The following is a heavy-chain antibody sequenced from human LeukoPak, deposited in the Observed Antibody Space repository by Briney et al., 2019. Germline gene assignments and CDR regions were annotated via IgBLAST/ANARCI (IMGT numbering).Heavy chain of an antibody. V-gene: IGHV1-2*02. J-gene: IGHJ3*02. CDR3: ARDSKLVRDAFDI. D-gene: IGHD6-13*01. CDR1: GYTFTGYY. Sequence: ASVKVSCKASGYTFTGYYMHWVRQAPGRGLEWMGWINPNSGGTNYAQKFQGRVTMTRDTSISTAYMELSRLRSDDTAVYYCARDSKLVRDAFDIWGQGTMVTVSS. CDR2: INPNSGGT.